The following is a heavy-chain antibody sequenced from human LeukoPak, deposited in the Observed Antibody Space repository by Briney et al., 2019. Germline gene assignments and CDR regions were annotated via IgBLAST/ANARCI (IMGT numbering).Heavy chain of an antibody. D-gene: IGHD3-10*01. J-gene: IGHJ4*02. CDR2: IIPILGIA. CDR1: GGTFSSYA. V-gene: IGHV1-69*04. CDR3: ARGNYYGSGSYILFDY. Sequence: SVKVSCKASGGTFSSYAISWVRQAPGQGLEWMGRIIPILGIANYAQKFQGRVTITADKSTSTAYMELSSLRSEDTAVYYCARGNYYGSGSYILFDYWGQGTLVTVSS.